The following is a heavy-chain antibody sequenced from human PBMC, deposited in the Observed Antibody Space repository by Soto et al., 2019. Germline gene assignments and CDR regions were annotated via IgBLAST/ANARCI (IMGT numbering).Heavy chain of an antibody. CDR3: ARDSHSSGWSLPFQH. Sequence: GASVKVSCKASGYTFTSYGISWVRQAPGQGLEWMGWISAYNGNTNYAQKLQGRVTMTTDTSTSTAYMELRSLRSDDTAVYYCARDSHSSGWSLPFQHWGQGTLVTVSS. D-gene: IGHD6-19*01. CDR2: ISAYNGNT. CDR1: GYTFTSYG. V-gene: IGHV1-18*01. J-gene: IGHJ1*01.